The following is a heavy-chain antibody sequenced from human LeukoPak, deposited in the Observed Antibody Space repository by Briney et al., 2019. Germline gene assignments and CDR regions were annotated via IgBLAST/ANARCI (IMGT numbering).Heavy chain of an antibody. CDR3: AKDKGNQQLYALDV. Sequence: GRSLRLSCAASGFLVNDYGMHWVRQAPGKGPEWVAAMRFDGKTKYYVDSVKGRFTISRGTSKNTLFLQMNSLRDEDTAIYYCAKDKGNQQLYALDVWGQGTTVSVSS. CDR2: MRFDGKTK. CDR1: GFLVNDYG. V-gene: IGHV3-33*06. J-gene: IGHJ6*02. D-gene: IGHD2-8*01.